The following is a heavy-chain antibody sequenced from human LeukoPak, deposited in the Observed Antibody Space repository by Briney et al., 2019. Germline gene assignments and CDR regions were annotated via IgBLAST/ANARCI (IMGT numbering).Heavy chain of an antibody. V-gene: IGHV4-4*07. CDR1: GGSISSYY. CDR2: IYTSGST. CDR3: ASSNYDFWRGYSSYYMDV. D-gene: IGHD3-3*01. Sequence: KPSETLSLTCTVSGGSISSYYWSWIRQPAGKGLEWIGRIYTSGSTNYNPSLKSRVTMSVDTSKNQFSLKLSSVTAADTAVYYSASSNYDFWRGYSSYYMDVWGKGTTVTVSS. J-gene: IGHJ6*03.